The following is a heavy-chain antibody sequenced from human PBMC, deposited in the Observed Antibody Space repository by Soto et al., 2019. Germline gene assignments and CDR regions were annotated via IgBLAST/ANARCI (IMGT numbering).Heavy chain of an antibody. V-gene: IGHV4-59*01. CDR1: CGSIISYY. Sequence: SETLSRTCTVSCGSIISYYWSWIRQPPGKGLEWIGYIYYSGSTDYNPSLKSRVTISVDTSKNQFSLKLSSVTAADTAVYYCARWGKAAGNSNNYGMDVWGQGTTVTVSS. D-gene: IGHD6-13*01. J-gene: IGHJ6*02. CDR3: ARWGKAAGNSNNYGMDV. CDR2: IYYSGST.